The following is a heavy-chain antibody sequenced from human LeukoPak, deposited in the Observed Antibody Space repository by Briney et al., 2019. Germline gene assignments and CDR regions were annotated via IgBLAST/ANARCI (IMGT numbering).Heavy chain of an antibody. CDR2: IHYTGKA. CDR3: ARFGPYYDMDV. CDR1: GGSISGNY. J-gene: IGHJ6*02. V-gene: IGHV4-59*01. Sequence: SETLSLTCTVSGGSISGNYWTWTRRPPGKGLEWIGQIHYTGKADYNPSLRSRITISVDTSKNQMFLKVSSVTAADTAVYYCARFGPYYDMDVWGQGTTVTVSS. D-gene: IGHD3/OR15-3a*01.